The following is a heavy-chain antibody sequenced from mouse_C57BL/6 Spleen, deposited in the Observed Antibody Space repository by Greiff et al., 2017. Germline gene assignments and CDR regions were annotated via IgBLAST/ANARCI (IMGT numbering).Heavy chain of an antibody. Sequence: QVQLQQPGAELVKPGASVKMSCKASGYTFTSYWITWVKQRPGQGLEWIGDIYPGSGSTNYNEKFKSKATLTVDTSSSTAYMQLSSLTSEDSAVYYCARQDYSNSPVSYYYAMDYWGQGTSVTVSS. D-gene: IGHD2-5*01. V-gene: IGHV1-55*01. CDR3: ARQDYSNSPVSYYYAMDY. J-gene: IGHJ4*01. CDR1: GYTFTSYW. CDR2: IYPGSGST.